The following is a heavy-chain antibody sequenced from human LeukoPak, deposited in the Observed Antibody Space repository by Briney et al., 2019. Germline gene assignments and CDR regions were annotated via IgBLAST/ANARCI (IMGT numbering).Heavy chain of an antibody. CDR1: GFTFDDYA. Sequence: GGSLRLSCAASGFTFDDYAMHWVRQAPGKGLEWVSGISWNSGSIGYADSVKGRFTISRDNAKNSQYLQMNSLRAEDTALYYCAKEGDIRPTDAFDIWGQGTMVTVST. J-gene: IGHJ3*02. CDR3: AKEGDIRPTDAFDI. CDR2: ISWNSGSI. D-gene: IGHD5-12*01. V-gene: IGHV3-9*01.